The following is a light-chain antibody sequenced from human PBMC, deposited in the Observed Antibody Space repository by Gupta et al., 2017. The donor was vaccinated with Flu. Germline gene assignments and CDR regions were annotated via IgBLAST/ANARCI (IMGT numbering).Light chain of an antibody. V-gene: IGKV3-15*01. CDR1: QSIASN. Sequence: EIVMTQSPASLSVPPGERATLACRASQSIASNLAWYQQKPGQAPRLLIYGTSTRATGIAARFSGSGSGKELTLTISSRQSEDFAVYYCQQYDNWRPITFGQGTRLEIK. J-gene: IGKJ5*01. CDR2: GTS. CDR3: QQYDNWRPIT.